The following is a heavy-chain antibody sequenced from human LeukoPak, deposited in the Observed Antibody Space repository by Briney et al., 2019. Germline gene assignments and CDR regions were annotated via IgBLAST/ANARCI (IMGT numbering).Heavy chain of an antibody. CDR1: GGSFSGYY. J-gene: IGHJ5*02. CDR2: INHSGST. Sequence: PSETLSLTCAVYGGSFSGYYWSWIRQPPGKGLEWIWEINHSGSTNYNPSLKSRVTISVDTSKNQFSLKLSSVTAADTAVYYCARGLRGIAVAGTGLDWFDPWGQGTLVTVSS. D-gene: IGHD6-19*01. V-gene: IGHV4-34*01. CDR3: ARGLRGIAVAGTGLDWFDP.